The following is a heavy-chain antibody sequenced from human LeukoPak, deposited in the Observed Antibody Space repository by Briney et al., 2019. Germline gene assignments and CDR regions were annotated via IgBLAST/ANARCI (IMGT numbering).Heavy chain of an antibody. CDR2: ISGSGGST. Sequence: GGSLRLSCAASGVTFTSYAMSLVRQAPGKGLEWVSAISGSGGSTYYADSVKGRFTISRDNSKNTLYPQMNSLRAEDTAVYYCAKWLTPIDYWGQGTQVTVSS. V-gene: IGHV3-23*01. CDR1: GVTFTSYA. J-gene: IGHJ4*02. CDR3: AKWLTPIDY. D-gene: IGHD3-16*01.